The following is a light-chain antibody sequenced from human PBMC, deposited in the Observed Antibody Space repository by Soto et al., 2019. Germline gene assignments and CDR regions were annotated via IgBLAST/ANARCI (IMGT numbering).Light chain of an antibody. CDR2: LGS. V-gene: IGKV2-28*01. Sequence: DIVMTQSPLSLPVTPGEPASISCRSSQSLLHSNGYNYLDWYLQKPGQSPQLLIYLGSNRASGVPDRFSGSGSGTDFTLKINRVEAEDVGVYYCVQGLQTPLTFGGGTKVEIK. CDR3: VQGLQTPLT. CDR1: QSLLHSNGYNY. J-gene: IGKJ4*01.